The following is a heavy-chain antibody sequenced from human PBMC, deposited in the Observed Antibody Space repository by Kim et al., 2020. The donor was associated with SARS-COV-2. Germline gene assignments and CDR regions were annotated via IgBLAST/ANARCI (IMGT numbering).Heavy chain of an antibody. CDR1: GFTFSSYG. V-gene: IGHV3-30*02. D-gene: IGHD3-16*01. J-gene: IGHJ6*01. CDR2: ISYDGSNK. Sequence: GGSLRLSCAASGFTFSSYGMHWVRQAPGKGLEWVAVISYDGSNKYYADSVKGRFTISRDNPKNTLYLQMNSLRAEDTAVYYCEKESGWGSYDAWTYYYYGMDVW. CDR3: EKESGWGSYDAWTYYYYGMDV.